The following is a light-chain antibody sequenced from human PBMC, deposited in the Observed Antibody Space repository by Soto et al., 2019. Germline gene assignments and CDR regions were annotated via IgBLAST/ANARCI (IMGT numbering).Light chain of an antibody. V-gene: IGLV1-51*01. J-gene: IGLJ2*01. Sequence: QSVLTQPPSVSAAPGQTVTISCSGSSSNIGNNYVSWYQQLPGTAPKLLIYDNNKRPSGIPDRFSGSKSGTSATLGITGLQTGDEADYYCGTWDSSLGGVVFGGGTKLTVL. CDR3: GTWDSSLGGVV. CDR1: SSNIGNNY. CDR2: DNN.